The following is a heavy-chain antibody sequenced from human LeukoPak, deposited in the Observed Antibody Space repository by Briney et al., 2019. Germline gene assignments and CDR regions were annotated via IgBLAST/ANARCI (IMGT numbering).Heavy chain of an antibody. Sequence: GSLRLSCAASGFNFSNYAMTWVRQPPGKGLEWIGEINHSGSTNYNPSLKSRVTISVDTSKNQFSLKLSSVTAADTAVYYCARTKGYWLPYQTFDYWGQGTLVTVSS. CDR1: GFNFSNYA. D-gene: IGHD2-8*02. J-gene: IGHJ4*02. CDR2: INHSGST. CDR3: ARTKGYWLPYQTFDY. V-gene: IGHV4-34*01.